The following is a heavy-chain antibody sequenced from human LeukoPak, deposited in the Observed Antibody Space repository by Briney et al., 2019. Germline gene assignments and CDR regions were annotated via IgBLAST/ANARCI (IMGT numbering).Heavy chain of an antibody. J-gene: IGHJ4*02. Sequence: PSETLSLTCTVSGGSISSYYWSWIRQPPGKGPEWIGYIYYSGSTNYNPSLKSRVTISVDTSKNQFSLKLSSVTAADTAVYYCAREYHDILTGYFYFDYWGQGTLVTVSS. D-gene: IGHD3-9*01. V-gene: IGHV4-59*01. CDR2: IYYSGST. CDR3: AREYHDILTGYFYFDY. CDR1: GGSISSYY.